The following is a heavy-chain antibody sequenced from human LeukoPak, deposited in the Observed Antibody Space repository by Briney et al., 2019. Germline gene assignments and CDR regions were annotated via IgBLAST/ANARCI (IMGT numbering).Heavy chain of an antibody. D-gene: IGHD3-22*01. V-gene: IGHV3-33*08. CDR3: AAGWYYDSSGHL. CDR2: IWYGGSNK. J-gene: IGHJ3*01. Sequence: GGSLRLSCAASGFTFSSYGMHWVRQAPGKGLEWVAVIWYGGSNKYYADSVKGRFTISRDSSKNTLYLQMNSLRAEDTAVYYCAAGWYYDSSGHLWGQGTMVTVSS. CDR1: GFTFSSYG.